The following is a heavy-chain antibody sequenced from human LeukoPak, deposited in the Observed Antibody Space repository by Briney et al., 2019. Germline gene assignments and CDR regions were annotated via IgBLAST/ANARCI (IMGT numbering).Heavy chain of an antibody. V-gene: IGHV4-59*01. J-gene: IGHJ4*02. D-gene: IGHD7-27*01. Sequence: SETLSLTCTVSGGSISSYYWSWIRQPPGKGLEWIGYIYYSGSTNYNPSLKSRVTISVDTSKNQFSLKLSSVTAANTAVYYCAREGFRRTGNFDYWGQGTLVTVSS. CDR2: IYYSGST. CDR3: AREGFRRTGNFDY. CDR1: GGSISSYY.